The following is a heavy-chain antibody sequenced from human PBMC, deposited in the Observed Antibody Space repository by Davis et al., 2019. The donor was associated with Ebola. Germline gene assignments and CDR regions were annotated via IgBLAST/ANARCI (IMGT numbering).Heavy chain of an antibody. J-gene: IGHJ4*02. CDR1: GYSFTTYW. CDR2: IDPSASYT. CDR3: AKQESLYGSSDY. V-gene: IGHV5-10-1*01. Sequence: GGSLRLSCKGSGYSFTTYWIAWVRQTPAKGLEWMGRIDPSASYTDYSPSFQGHVTFSVDKSISTAYLQWSSLKASDTAMYYCAKQESLYGSSDYWGQGTLVTVSS. D-gene: IGHD3-22*01.